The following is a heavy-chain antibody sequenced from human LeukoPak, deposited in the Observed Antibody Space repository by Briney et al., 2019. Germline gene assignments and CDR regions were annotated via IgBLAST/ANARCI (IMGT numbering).Heavy chain of an antibody. J-gene: IGHJ5*02. CDR3: ARREGGQLVNTRRWFDP. V-gene: IGHV4-34*01. D-gene: IGHD6-13*01. CDR1: GGSFSGYY. Sequence: PSETLSLTCAVYGGSFSGYYWSWIRQPPGKGLEWIGEINHSGSTNYNPSLKSRVTISVDTSKNQFSLKLRSVIAADTAVYYCARREGGQLVNTRRWFDPWGQGTLVTVSS. CDR2: INHSGST.